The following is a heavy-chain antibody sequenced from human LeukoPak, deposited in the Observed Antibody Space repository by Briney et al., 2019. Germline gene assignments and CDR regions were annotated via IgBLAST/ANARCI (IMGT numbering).Heavy chain of an antibody. J-gene: IGHJ1*01. CDR1: GFPFSRDW. CDR3: VRVGPPNAGSFDL. V-gene: IGHV3-7*04. Sequence: GGSLRLSCVASGFPFSRDWMSWVRQAPGRGLEWVANIRQEGSERHYVDSVKGRFIVSRGNARGSLYLQMNSRRVDDTAMYYCVRVGPPNAGSFDLWGQGSLVTVAS. CDR2: IRQEGSER. D-gene: IGHD3-10*01.